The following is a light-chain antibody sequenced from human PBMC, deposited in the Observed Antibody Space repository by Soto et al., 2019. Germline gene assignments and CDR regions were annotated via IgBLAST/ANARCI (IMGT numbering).Light chain of an antibody. Sequence: MTQSPSSVSASVGDRLTITCRASQSISSSLAWYQQKPGQAPRLLIHGASTRATGNPGRFSGSGSGAEFTLTISSLQSEDFALYYCQQYYDWPPTFGQGTKVDIK. CDR2: GAS. CDR3: QQYYDWPPT. CDR1: QSISSS. J-gene: IGKJ1*01. V-gene: IGKV3-15*01.